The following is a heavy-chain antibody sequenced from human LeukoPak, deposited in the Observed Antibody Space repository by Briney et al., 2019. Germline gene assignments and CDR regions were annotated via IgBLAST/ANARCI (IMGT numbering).Heavy chain of an antibody. CDR1: GFAFNSYA. CDR2: ISGSGGST. D-gene: IGHD6-19*01. V-gene: IGHV3-23*01. CDR3: AKDRPYSSGWYLIFDY. Sequence: GGSLRLSCAASGFAFNSYAMNWVRQAPGKGLEWVSAISGSGGSTYYADSVKGRFPISRDNSKNTLYLKMNSLRAEDTAVYYCAKDRPYSSGWYLIFDYWGQGTLVTVSS. J-gene: IGHJ4*02.